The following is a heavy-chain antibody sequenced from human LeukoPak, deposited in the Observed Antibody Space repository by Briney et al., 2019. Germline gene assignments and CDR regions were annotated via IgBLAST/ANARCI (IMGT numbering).Heavy chain of an antibody. CDR2: ITGTGDSA. J-gene: IGHJ4*02. Sequence: GGSLRLSCAASGFTFSDYAMCWVRQAPGKGLEWVAAITGTGDSAYYADSVEGRFSISRDSSKNTVYLQMNGLRAEDSAMYFCAKDSRSSSSNLDNWGQGTLVTVSS. CDR3: AKDSRSSSSNLDN. V-gene: IGHV3-23*01. D-gene: IGHD6-6*01. CDR1: GFTFSDYA.